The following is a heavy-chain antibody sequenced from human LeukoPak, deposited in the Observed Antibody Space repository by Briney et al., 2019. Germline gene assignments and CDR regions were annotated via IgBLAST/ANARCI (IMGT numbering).Heavy chain of an antibody. J-gene: IGHJ4*02. CDR3: ARDLPDGADY. CDR1: GYTFTSYG. Sequence: SVKVSCKASGYTFTSYGISWVRQAPGQGLEWMGGIIPIFGTANYAQKFQGRVTITADGSTSTAYMELSSLRSEDTAVYYCARDLPDGADYWGQGTLVTVSS. V-gene: IGHV1-69*13. D-gene: IGHD1-14*01. CDR2: IIPIFGTA.